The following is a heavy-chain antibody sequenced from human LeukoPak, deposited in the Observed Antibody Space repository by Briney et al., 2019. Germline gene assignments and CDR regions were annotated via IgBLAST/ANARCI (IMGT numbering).Heavy chain of an antibody. Sequence: PGGSLRLSCAASGFTFSSYAMSWVRQAPGKGLEWVSAISGSGGSTYYADSVKGRFTISRDNSKNTLYLQMNSLRAEDTAVYYCAKSFGYSSSWYTDYWGQGTLVTVSS. CDR3: AKSFGYSSSWYTDY. D-gene: IGHD6-13*01. CDR1: GFTFSSYA. CDR2: ISGSGGST. V-gene: IGHV3-23*01. J-gene: IGHJ4*02.